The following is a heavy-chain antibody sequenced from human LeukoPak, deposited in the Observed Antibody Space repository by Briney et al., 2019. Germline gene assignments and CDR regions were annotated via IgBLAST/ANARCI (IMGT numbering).Heavy chain of an antibody. V-gene: IGHV3-33*01. CDR2: IWYDGSNK. D-gene: IGHD3-3*01. CDR3: ARDITIFGDYGMDV. J-gene: IGHJ6*02. Sequence: RRSLRLSCAASGFTFSSYGMHWVRQAPGKGLEWVAVIWYDGSNKYYADSVKGRFTISRDNSKNTLYMQMNSLRAEDTAVYYCARDITIFGDYGMDVWGQGTPVTVSS. CDR1: GFTFSSYG.